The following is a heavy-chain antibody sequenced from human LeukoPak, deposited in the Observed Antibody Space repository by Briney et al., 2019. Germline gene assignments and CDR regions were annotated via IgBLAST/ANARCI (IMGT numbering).Heavy chain of an antibody. CDR1: GFTFSSYA. J-gene: IGHJ4*02. CDR2: ISSNGGST. CDR3: ARMTLYGSGTVD. D-gene: IGHD3-10*01. Sequence: GGSLRLSCAASGFTFSSYAMHWVRQAPGKGLEYVSGISSNGGSTYYANSVKGRFTISRDNSKNIVKLQMGSLRVEDTAVYHCARMTLYGSGTVDWGQGILVTVSS. V-gene: IGHV3-64*01.